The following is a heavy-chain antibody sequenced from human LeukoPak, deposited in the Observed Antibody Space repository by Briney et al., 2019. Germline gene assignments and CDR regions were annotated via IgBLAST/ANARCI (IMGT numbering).Heavy chain of an antibody. CDR2: ISSTASSI. CDR3: ARSGILYALDN. J-gene: IGHJ4*02. CDR1: ELTFSDYY. D-gene: IGHD2-8*01. Sequence: GGSLRLSCTASELTFSDYYMTWIRQAPGKGLEWLSHISSTASSISYANSVKGRFTISRDNAKDSLYLEMNSLRVEDTAVYYCARSGILYALDNWGQGTLVTVSS. V-gene: IGHV3-11*04.